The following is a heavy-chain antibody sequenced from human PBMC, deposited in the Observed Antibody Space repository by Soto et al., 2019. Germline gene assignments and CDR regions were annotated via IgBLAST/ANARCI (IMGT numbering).Heavy chain of an antibody. CDR3: GRVSGIDILTGRDSFDT. D-gene: IGHD3-9*01. CDR2: IYSGGST. CDR1: GFTVSSNY. V-gene: IGHV3-53*02. J-gene: IGHJ3*02. Sequence: EVQLVETGGGLIQPGGSLRLSCAASGFTVSSNYMSWVRQAPGKGLEWVSVIYSGGSTYYADSVKGRFTISRDNSKNTLYLEMNSLGAEDTAVVYCGRVSGIDILTGRDSFDTWGQGTTVTVSS.